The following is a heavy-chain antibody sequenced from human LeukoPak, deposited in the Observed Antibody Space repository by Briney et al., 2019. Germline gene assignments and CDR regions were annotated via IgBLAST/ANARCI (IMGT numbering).Heavy chain of an antibody. J-gene: IGHJ5*02. CDR3: AKERYSGTYGGGLYNWFDP. Sequence: GGSLRLSCAASGFTFSSYGMHWVRQAPGKGLEWVAFIRYDGSNKYYADSVKGRFTISRDNSKNTLYLQMNSLRAEDTAVYYCAKERYSGTYGGGLYNWFDPWGQGTLVTVSS. V-gene: IGHV3-30*02. CDR2: IRYDGSNK. D-gene: IGHD1-26*01. CDR1: GFTFSSYG.